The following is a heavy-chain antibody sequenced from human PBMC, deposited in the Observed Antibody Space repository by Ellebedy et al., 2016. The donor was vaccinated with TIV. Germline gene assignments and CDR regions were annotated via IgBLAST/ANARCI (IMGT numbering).Heavy chain of an antibody. CDR3: ARVMVGYSGYGANIYYFDY. Sequence: AASVKVPCKASGYTFTSYGISWVRQPPGQGLEWMGWISSYNGNTKYAQKLQGRVTMTTDTSTNTAYMELRRLRSDDTAVYYRARVMVGYSGYGANIYYFDYWGQGTLVTVSS. D-gene: IGHD5-12*01. CDR1: GYTFTSYG. J-gene: IGHJ4*02. V-gene: IGHV1-18*01. CDR2: ISSYNGNT.